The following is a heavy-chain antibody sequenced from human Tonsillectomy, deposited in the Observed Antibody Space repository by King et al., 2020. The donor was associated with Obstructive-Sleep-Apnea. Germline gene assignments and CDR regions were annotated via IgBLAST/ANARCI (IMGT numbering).Heavy chain of an antibody. D-gene: IGHD6-19*01. CDR2: IYYSGST. CDR3: ARVTSGWYWFDP. V-gene: IGHV4-31*03. Sequence: VQLQESGPGLVKPSQTLSLTCTVSGGSISSGGYYWSWIRQHPGKGLEWIWYIYYSGSTYYNPSLTSRVTISVETSKNQFSLKLSSVTAADTAVYYCARVTSGWYWFDPWGQGTLVTVSS. CDR1: GGSISSGGYY. J-gene: IGHJ5*02.